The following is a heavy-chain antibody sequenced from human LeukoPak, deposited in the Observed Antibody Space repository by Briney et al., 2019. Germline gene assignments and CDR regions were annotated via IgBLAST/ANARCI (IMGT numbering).Heavy chain of an antibody. CDR2: IYPGDSDT. CDR1: GYSFTSYW. D-gene: IGHD3-10*01. Sequence: GASLQISCKGSGYSFTSYWIGWVRQMPGKGLEWMGIIYPGDSDTRYSPSFQGQVTISADKSISTAYLQWSSLKASDTAMYYCARHGVTMVRGVIKNYYYYMDVWGKGTTVTVSS. CDR3: ARHGVTMVRGVIKNYYYYMDV. V-gene: IGHV5-51*01. J-gene: IGHJ6*03.